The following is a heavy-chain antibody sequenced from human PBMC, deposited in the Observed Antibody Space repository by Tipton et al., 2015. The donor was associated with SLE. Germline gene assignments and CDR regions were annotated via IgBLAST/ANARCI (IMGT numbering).Heavy chain of an antibody. CDR2: IYYSGST. CDR1: GGSISSGGYY. J-gene: IGHJ5*02. V-gene: IGHV4-31*02. Sequence: LRLSCTVSGGSISSGGYYWSWIRQHPGKGLEWIGYIYYSGSTYYNPSLKSRVTISVDTSKNQFFLRLRSVTAADTAVYYCARGAVLLQDNSWFDPWGQGTLVTVCS. D-gene: IGHD2-15*01. CDR3: ARGAVLLQDNSWFDP.